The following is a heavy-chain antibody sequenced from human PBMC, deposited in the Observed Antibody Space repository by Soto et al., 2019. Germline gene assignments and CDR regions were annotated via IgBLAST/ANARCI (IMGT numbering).Heavy chain of an antibody. D-gene: IGHD2-15*01. J-gene: IGHJ6*02. CDR1: GFTFSSYA. CDR2: ISGSGGST. CDR3: AKSRPDIVVVVAATRPNGMDV. V-gene: IGHV3-23*01. Sequence: PGGSLRLSCAASGFTFSSYAMSWVRQAPGKGLEWVSAISGSGGSTYYADSVKGRFTISRDNSKNTLYLQMNSLRAEDTAVYYCAKSRPDIVVVVAATRPNGMDVWGQGTTVTVSS.